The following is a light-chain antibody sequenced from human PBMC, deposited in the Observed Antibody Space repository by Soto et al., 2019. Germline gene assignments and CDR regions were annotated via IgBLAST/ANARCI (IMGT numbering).Light chain of an antibody. V-gene: IGKV1-8*01. J-gene: IGKJ1*01. CDR2: AAS. CDR3: QQYYSYPGVT. CDR1: QGISSY. Sequence: AIRMTQSPSSLSASTGDRVTITCRASQGISSYLAWYQQKPGKAPKLLIYAASTLQSGVPSRFSGSGSGTDFTLTIGCLQSEDFATYYCQQYYSYPGVTFGQGTKVEI.